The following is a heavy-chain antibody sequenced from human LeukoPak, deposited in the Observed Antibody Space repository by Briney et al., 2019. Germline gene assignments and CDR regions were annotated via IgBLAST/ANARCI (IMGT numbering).Heavy chain of an antibody. Sequence: ASVKVSCKASGYIFTCYYMHWVRQAPGQGLEWVGWLSPNSGGTNYAQKFQGRVTMTRDTSISTAFMELSRLRSDDTAVYYCARAYDYGSGSLVDYWGQGTLVTVSS. D-gene: IGHD3-10*01. CDR3: ARAYDYGSGSLVDY. J-gene: IGHJ4*02. CDR2: LSPNSGGT. CDR1: GYIFTCYY. V-gene: IGHV1-2*02.